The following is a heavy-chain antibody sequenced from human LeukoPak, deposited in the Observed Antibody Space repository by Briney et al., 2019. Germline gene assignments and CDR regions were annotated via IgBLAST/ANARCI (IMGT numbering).Heavy chain of an antibody. Sequence: SETLSLTCSVSTDSTNTYYWSWTRQSPGKGLEWIGYIFYSGSTNYNPSLKSRVTISVDTSKNQFSLKLSSVTAADTAVYYCARGSGWYFYWGQGTLVTVSS. CDR2: IFYSGST. D-gene: IGHD6-19*01. CDR1: TDSTNTYY. V-gene: IGHV4-59*01. J-gene: IGHJ4*02. CDR3: ARGSGWYFY.